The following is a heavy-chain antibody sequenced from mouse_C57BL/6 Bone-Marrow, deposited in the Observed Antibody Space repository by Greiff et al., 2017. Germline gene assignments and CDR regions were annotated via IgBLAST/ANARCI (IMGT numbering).Heavy chain of an antibody. D-gene: IGHD1-1*01. J-gene: IGHJ3*01. Sequence: VHLVESGAELARPGASVKLSCKASGYTFTSYGISWVKQRTGQGLEWIGEIYPRSGNTYYNEKFKGKATLTADKSSSTAYMELRSLTSEDSAVYFCARSGYYGSSPAWFAYWGQGTLVTVSA. CDR2: IYPRSGNT. CDR3: ARSGYYGSSPAWFAY. CDR1: GYTFTSYG. V-gene: IGHV1-81*01.